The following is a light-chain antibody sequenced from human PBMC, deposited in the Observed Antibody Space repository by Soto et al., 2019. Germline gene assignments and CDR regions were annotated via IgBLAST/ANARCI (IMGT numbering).Light chain of an antibody. V-gene: IGLV3-21*02. CDR3: HVWDSSSDHYV. CDR2: GDS. CDR1: NIGGKS. Sequence: SYELTQPPSVSVAPGQTARITCGGNNIGGKSVHWYQQKPGQAPVLVVYGDSDRPSGIPDRFSGSNSGDTATLTIRRVEAGDEADYYCHVWDSSSDHYVFGTGTKLTVL. J-gene: IGLJ1*01.